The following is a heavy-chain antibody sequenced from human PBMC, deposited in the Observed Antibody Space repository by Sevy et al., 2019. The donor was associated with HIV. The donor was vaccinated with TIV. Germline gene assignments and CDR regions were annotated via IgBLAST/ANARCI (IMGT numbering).Heavy chain of an antibody. J-gene: IGHJ4*02. D-gene: IGHD1-26*01. CDR1: GGSITSLY. Sequence: QSQTLSLTCTVSGGSITSLYWNWIRQPPGKGLEWIANIYYNGHINYNPSLKSRVTLSHDTSKNQFSLRLSSVTAADTAMYYCAGENAWGRGYSWGQGTLVTVSS. V-gene: IGHV4-59*08. CDR2: IYYNGHI. CDR3: AGENAWGRGYS.